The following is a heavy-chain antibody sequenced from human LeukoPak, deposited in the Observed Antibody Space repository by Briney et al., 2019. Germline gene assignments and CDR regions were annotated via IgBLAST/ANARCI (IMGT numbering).Heavy chain of an antibody. D-gene: IGHD1-7*01. CDR2: IRPDGSHI. V-gene: IGHV3-33*08. CDR1: GFTFSSYA. J-gene: IGHJ4*02. CDR3: LREVDWKYAFDY. Sequence: GGSLRLSCAASGFTFSSYAMHWVRQAPGKGLEWVAVIRPDGSHISYVDPVKGRFTISRDNSNNMLYLQMSSLRAEDTALYYCLREVDWKYAFDYWGRGTLVSVSS.